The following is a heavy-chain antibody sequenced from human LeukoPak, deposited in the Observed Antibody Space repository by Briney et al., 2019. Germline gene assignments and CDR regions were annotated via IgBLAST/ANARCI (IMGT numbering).Heavy chain of an antibody. CDR2: IYHSGST. D-gene: IGHD1-1*01. Sequence: SETLSLTCTVSGGSISSGGYYWSWIRQPPGKGLEWIGYIYHSGSTYYNPSLKSRVTISVDRSKNQFSLKLSSVTAADTAVYYCARDEEGTGTTNWGQGTLVTVSS. V-gene: IGHV4-30-2*01. CDR3: ARDEEGTGTTN. J-gene: IGHJ4*02. CDR1: GGSISSGGYY.